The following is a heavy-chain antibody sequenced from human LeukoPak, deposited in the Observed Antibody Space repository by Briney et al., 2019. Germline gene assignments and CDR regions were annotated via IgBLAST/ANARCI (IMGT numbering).Heavy chain of an antibody. Sequence: GGSLRLSCAASGFTFSSYSMNWVRQAPGKGLEWVSYISDSSSIYYADSVKGRFTISRDNSKNTLYLQMNSLRAEDTAVYYCARGSEVFGYDFWSGHYIGGNFDYWGQGTLVTVSS. CDR1: GFTFSSYS. CDR2: ISDSSSI. D-gene: IGHD3-3*01. J-gene: IGHJ4*02. CDR3: ARGSEVFGYDFWSGHYIGGNFDY. V-gene: IGHV3-48*01.